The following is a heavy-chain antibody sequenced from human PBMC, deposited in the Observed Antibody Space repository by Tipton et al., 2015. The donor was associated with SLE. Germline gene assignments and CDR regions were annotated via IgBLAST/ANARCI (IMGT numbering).Heavy chain of an antibody. V-gene: IGHV4-34*01. CDR3: ARVVRYFDWPYAFDI. J-gene: IGHJ3*02. D-gene: IGHD3-9*01. CDR1: GGSFSGYY. Sequence: TLSLTCAVYGGSFSGYYWSWIRQPPGKGLEWIGEINHSGSTNYNPSLKSRVTISVDTSKNQFSLKLSSVTAADTAVYYCARVVRYFDWPYAFDIWGQGTMVTVSS. CDR2: INHSGST.